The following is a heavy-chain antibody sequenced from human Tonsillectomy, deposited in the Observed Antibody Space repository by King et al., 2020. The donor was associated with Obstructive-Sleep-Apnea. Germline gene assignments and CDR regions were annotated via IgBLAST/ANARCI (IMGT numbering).Heavy chain of an antibody. V-gene: IGHV3-7*01. CDR2: IKQDGSEK. D-gene: IGHD3-16*01. Sequence: QLVQSGGGLVQPGGSLRLSCAASGFTFSSYWMSWVRQAPGKGLEWVANIKQDGSEKYNVESVKGRLTISRDNATNSLYLQMNSLRAEETAVYYCARGYEGRYFDYWGQGTLVTVSS. J-gene: IGHJ4*02. CDR3: ARGYEGRYFDY. CDR1: GFTFSSYW.